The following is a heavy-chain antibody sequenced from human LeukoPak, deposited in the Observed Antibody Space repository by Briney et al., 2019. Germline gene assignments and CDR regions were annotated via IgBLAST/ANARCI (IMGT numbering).Heavy chain of an antibody. CDR1: GYTFTGYY. CDR3: ARPSWYYDSSGGKFDY. V-gene: IGHV1-2*02. CDR2: INPNSGGT. D-gene: IGHD3-22*01. Sequence: AASVKVSCKASGYTFTGYYMHWVRQAPGQGLEWMGWINPNSGGTNYAQKFQGRVTMTRDTSISTACMELSRLRSDDTAVYYCARPSWYYDSSGGKFDYWGQGTLVTVSS. J-gene: IGHJ4*02.